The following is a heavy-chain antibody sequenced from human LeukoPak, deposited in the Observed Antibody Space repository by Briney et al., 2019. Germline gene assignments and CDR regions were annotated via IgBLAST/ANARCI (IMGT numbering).Heavy chain of an antibody. J-gene: IGHJ3*02. CDR1: GFTLSSYA. CDR2: ISGSGGST. CDR3: AKDLLAGYGVAHDAFDI. V-gene: IGHV3-23*01. D-gene: IGHD4-17*01. Sequence: PGGSLRLSCAASGFTLSSYAMSWVRQAPGKGLEWVSAISGSGGSTYYADSVKGRFTISRDNSKNTLYLQMNSLRAEDTAVYYCAKDLLAGYGVAHDAFDIWGQGTMVTVSS.